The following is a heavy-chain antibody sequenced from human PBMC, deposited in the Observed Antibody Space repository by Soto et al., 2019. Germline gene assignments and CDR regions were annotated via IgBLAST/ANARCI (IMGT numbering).Heavy chain of an antibody. CDR2: ISGSGGST. CDR1: GFTFSSNA. J-gene: IGHJ4*02. V-gene: IGHV3-23*01. D-gene: IGHD2-15*01. Sequence: ESGGGLVQPGGSLRLSCAASGFTFSSNAMSWVRQAPGKGLKWVSTISGSGGSTYYADSVKGRFTISRDNSKNTLYLQMSSLRAEDTAVYYCAKDFGGRKYCSGGTCYPDYWGQGTLVTVSS. CDR3: AKDFGGRKYCSGGTCYPDY.